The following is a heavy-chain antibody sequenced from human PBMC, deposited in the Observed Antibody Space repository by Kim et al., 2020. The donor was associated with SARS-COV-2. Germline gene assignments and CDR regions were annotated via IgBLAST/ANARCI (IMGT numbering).Heavy chain of an antibody. CDR3: ARDLDPGEGPSALDY. CDR2: IWYDGSNK. V-gene: IGHV3-33*01. D-gene: IGHD7-27*01. Sequence: GGSLRLSCAASGFTFSSYGMHWVRQAPGKGLEWVAVIWYDGSNKYYADSVKGRFTISRDNSKNTLYLQMNSLRAEDTAVYYCARDLDPGEGPSALDYWGQGTLVTVSS. CDR1: GFTFSSYG. J-gene: IGHJ4*02.